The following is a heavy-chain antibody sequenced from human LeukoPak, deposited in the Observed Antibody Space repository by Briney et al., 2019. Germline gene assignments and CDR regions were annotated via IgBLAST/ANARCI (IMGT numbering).Heavy chain of an antibody. Sequence: LSGGSLRLSCTASGFTFGDYAMSWVRQAPGKGLEWVGFIRSKAYGGTPEYAASVKGRFTISRDDSKSIAYLQMNSLKTEDTAMYFCTRIGTSGGEFDYWGQGTLVTVSS. D-gene: IGHD2-2*01. CDR3: TRIGTSGGEFDY. CDR2: IRSKAYGGTP. J-gene: IGHJ4*02. V-gene: IGHV3-49*04. CDR1: GFTFGDYA.